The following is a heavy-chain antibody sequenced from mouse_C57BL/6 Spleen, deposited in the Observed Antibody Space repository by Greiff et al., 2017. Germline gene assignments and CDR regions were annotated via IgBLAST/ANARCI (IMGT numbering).Heavy chain of an antibody. CDR2: LNYSGST. CDR3: ARWGGNYEGFAY. J-gene: IGHJ3*01. D-gene: IGHD2-1*01. Sequence: DVMLVESGPGLAKPSQTLSLTCSVTGYSITRDYWNWIRKFPGNKLEYMGYLNYSGSTYYNPTPKSRISITRDTSKNQYYLQLNSVTTEDTATYFCARWGGNYEGFAYWGQGTLVTVAA. CDR1: GYSITRDY. V-gene: IGHV3-8*01.